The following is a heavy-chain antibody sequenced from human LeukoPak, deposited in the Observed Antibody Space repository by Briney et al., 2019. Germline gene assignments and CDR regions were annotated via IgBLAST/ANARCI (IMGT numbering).Heavy chain of an antibody. CDR3: ARHLNNCGDDCYIFDY. Sequence: PSETLSLTCTVSGGSIFSYYWSWIRQPPGKGLEWMGYIYYSGSTNYNPSLKSRVTISVDTSKNQFSLRVSSVPAADTAVYYCARHLNNCGDDCYIFDYWGQGTLVTVSS. V-gene: IGHV4-59*08. D-gene: IGHD2-21*01. CDR1: GGSIFSYY. J-gene: IGHJ4*02. CDR2: IYYSGST.